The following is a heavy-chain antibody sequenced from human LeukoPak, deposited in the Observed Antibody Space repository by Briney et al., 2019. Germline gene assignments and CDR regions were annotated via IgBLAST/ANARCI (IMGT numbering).Heavy chain of an antibody. V-gene: IGHV3-23*01. CDR2: ISGSGSSI. J-gene: IGHJ4*02. D-gene: IGHD5-18*01. CDR1: GFTFSNYA. CDR3: AKGDTAMGY. Sequence: PGGSLRLSCTASGFTFSNYAMTWVRQAPGKGLEWVSAISGSGSSIYYADSVKGRFTISRDNSKNTLYLQMNSLRAEDTAVYYCAKGDTAMGYWGQGTLVTVSS.